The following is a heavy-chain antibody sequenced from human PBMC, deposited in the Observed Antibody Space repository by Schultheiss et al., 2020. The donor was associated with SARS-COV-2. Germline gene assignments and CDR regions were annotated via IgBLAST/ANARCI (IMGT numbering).Heavy chain of an antibody. J-gene: IGHJ4*02. CDR2: IWSDGSRI. D-gene: IGHD5-24*01. CDR1: GFPFSSYN. Sequence: GGSLRLSCAASGFPFSSYNLHWVRQPPGKGLEWVAVIWSDGSRIYYGDSVKGRFTISRDNTKNTLYLQMTSLRTEDTAVYYCARGSRDGYRLNWGQGTLVTVSS. CDR3: ARGSRDGYRLN. V-gene: IGHV3-33*08.